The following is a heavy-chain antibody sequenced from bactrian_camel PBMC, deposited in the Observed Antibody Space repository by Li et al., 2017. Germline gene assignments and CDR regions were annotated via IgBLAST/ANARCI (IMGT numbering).Heavy chain of an antibody. CDR2: MSTDGSS. CDR3: AALRANGGSMSHYNY. D-gene: IGHD7*01. J-gene: IGHJ4*01. CDR1: GFSFDISD. V-gene: IGHV3S55*01. Sequence: HVQLVESGGGEVQAGESLRLSCTAAGFSFDISDKIWYRKVPGRACELISSMSTDGSSYYAESVTGRFTISQDGAKNTMYLQMDSLKPEDTAMYYCAALRANGGSMSHYNYWGQGTQVTVS.